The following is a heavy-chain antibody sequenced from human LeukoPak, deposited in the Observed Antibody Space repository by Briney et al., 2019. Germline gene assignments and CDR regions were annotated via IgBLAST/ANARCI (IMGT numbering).Heavy chain of an antibody. J-gene: IGHJ4*02. CDR3: ARLFSSSWSALGY. V-gene: IGHV5-51*01. CDR1: GYRFTSYW. D-gene: IGHD6-13*01. CDR2: IYPGDSDT. Sequence: GESLKTSCKGPGYRFTSYWNGWVRQMHGKGLERMVIIYPGDSDTRYSPSFQGQVTISADKSISAAYLQWSSLKASDTAMYYCARLFSSSWSALGYWGQGTLVTVSS.